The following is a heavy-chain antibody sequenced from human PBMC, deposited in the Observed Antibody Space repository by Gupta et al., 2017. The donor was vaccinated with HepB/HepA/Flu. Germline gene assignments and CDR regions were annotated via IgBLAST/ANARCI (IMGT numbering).Heavy chain of an antibody. CDR2: IYYSGST. Sequence: QVQLQESGPGLVKPSETLSLTCTVSGGSISSYYWSWIRQPPGKGLEWIGYIYYSGSTNYNPSLKSRVTISVDTSKNQFSLKLSSVTAADTAVYYCARGGRGVDYDFWSGPLYYYMDVWGKGTTVTVSS. V-gene: IGHV4-59*01. J-gene: IGHJ6*03. CDR3: ARGGRGVDYDFWSGPLYYYMDV. D-gene: IGHD3-3*01. CDR1: GGSISSYY.